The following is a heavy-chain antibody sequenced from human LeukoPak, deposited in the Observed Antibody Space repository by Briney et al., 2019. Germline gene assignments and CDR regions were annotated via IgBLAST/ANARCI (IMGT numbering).Heavy chain of an antibody. Sequence: SETLSLTCAVYGGSFSGYYWSWIRQPPGKGLEWIGEINHSGSTNYNPSLKSRVTISVDTSKNQFSLKLSSVTAADTAVHYCARRVITMVRGVARLFDPWGQGTLVTVSS. D-gene: IGHD3-10*01. CDR2: INHSGST. V-gene: IGHV4-34*01. CDR3: ARRVITMVRGVARLFDP. CDR1: GGSFSGYY. J-gene: IGHJ5*02.